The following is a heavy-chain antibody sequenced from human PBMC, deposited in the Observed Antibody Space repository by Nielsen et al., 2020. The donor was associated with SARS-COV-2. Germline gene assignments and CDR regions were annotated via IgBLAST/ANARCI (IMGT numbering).Heavy chain of an antibody. CDR1: GGSISSGGYY. CDR2: IYYSGST. CDR3: AQRFGEPYSMDV. Sequence: SETLSLTCTVSGGSISSGGYYWSWIRQHPGKGLEWIGYIYYSGSTYYNPSLKSRVTISVDTSKNQFSLKLSSVTAADTAVYYCAQRFGEPYSMDVWGQGTTVTVSS. D-gene: IGHD3-10*01. V-gene: IGHV4-31*03. J-gene: IGHJ6*02.